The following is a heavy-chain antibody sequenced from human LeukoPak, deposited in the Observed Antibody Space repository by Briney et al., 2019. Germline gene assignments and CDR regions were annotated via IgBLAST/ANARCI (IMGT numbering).Heavy chain of an antibody. CDR1: GESFGAHY. Sequence: PSETLSLTCAVYGESFGAHYWSWIRQPPGKGLEWIGEINHSGSTNYNPSLKSRVTLSVDTSKNQFSLNLTSVTAADTAVYYCARGLGGRDDYWGQGTLVTVSS. V-gene: IGHV4-34*01. D-gene: IGHD1-26*01. CDR3: ARGLGGRDDY. J-gene: IGHJ4*02. CDR2: INHSGST.